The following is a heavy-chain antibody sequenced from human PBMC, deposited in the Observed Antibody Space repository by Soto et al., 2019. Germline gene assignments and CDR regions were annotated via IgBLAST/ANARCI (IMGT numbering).Heavy chain of an antibody. CDR3: ARGRITMVRGVITLIYYYYYGMDV. V-gene: IGHV4-34*01. Sequence: QVQLQQWGAGLLKPSETLSLTCAVYGGSFSGYYWGWIRQPPGKGLEWIGEINHSGSTNYNPSLKSLFTISVDTSKNQLSRRLSSVTAADTAVYYCARGRITMVRGVITLIYYYYYGMDVWGQGTTVTVSS. CDR1: GGSFSGYY. CDR2: INHSGST. D-gene: IGHD3-10*01. J-gene: IGHJ6*02.